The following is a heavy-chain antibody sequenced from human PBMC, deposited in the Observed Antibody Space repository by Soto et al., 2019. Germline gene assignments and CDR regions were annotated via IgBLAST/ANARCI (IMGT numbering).Heavy chain of an antibody. CDR1: GFSLSSSDMA. CDR3: AHLYASIRSTVEAFDV. J-gene: IGHJ3*01. CDR2: IYWEDDK. V-gene: IGHV2-5*02. Sequence: QTPLKESGPALVQPTQTLTLTCTFSGFSLSSSDMAVAWILQPPGKALEWLALIYWEDDKRYSPSVKTRLTSTKDTSNNQVVLMMTNMAPVNKGTYYCAHLYASIRSTVEAFDVWGQGTTVSVAS. D-gene: IGHD3-16*01.